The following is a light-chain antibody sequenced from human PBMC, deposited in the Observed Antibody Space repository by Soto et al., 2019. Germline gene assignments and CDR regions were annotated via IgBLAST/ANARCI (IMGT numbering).Light chain of an antibody. J-gene: IGKJ4*01. CDR2: LTS. CDR3: HQYDSSPLT. CDR1: QSVSSSS. Sequence: EIVLTQSPGTLSLSPGERATLSCRASQSVSSSSLAWYQQKPGQAPRLLIYLTSSRATGIPDRFSGSGSGTDFTLTISRLEPEDFAVYYCHQYDSSPLTFGGGTKVEIK. V-gene: IGKV3-20*01.